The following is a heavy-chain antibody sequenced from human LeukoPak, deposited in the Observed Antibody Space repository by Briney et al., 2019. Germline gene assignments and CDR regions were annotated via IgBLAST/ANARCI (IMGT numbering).Heavy chain of an antibody. J-gene: IGHJ4*02. V-gene: IGHV3-48*03. Sequence: GGSLGLSCAASGFTFSSYEMNWVRQAPGKGLEWVSYISSSGSTIYYADSAKGRFTISRDNAKNSLYLQMNSLRAEDTAVYYCARGTYGSVLRYFDWLLALDYWGQGTLVTVSS. CDR3: ARGTYGSVLRYFDWLLALDY. CDR2: ISSSGSTI. CDR1: GFTFSSYE. D-gene: IGHD3-9*01.